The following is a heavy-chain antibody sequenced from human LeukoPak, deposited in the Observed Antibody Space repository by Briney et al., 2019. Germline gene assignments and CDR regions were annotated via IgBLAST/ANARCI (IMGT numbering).Heavy chain of an antibody. J-gene: IGHJ4*02. D-gene: IGHD3-10*01. Sequence: SETLSLTCTVSGASISSVYWSWIRQPAGKGLEWIGRIYTSGSIIYNPSLKSRVSMSVDTSKNQFSLKLTSVTAADTAVYYCARSPGIFLWFSDWGQGTLVTVSS. CDR3: ARSPGIFLWFSD. CDR2: IYTSGSI. CDR1: GASISSVY. V-gene: IGHV4-4*07.